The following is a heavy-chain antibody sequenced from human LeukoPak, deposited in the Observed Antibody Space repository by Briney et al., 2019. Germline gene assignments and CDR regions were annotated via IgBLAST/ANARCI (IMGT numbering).Heavy chain of an antibody. D-gene: IGHD3-22*01. CDR2: ISAYNGNT. V-gene: IGHV1-18*01. J-gene: IGHJ4*02. CDR3: ARRTRDYYDSSALHY. Sequence: ASVTVSCTASGYTFTSYGISWEWQAHGQGLEWMGWISAYNGNTNSAQKLQGRVTMTTDTSTSTAYMELRSLRSDDTAVYYCARRTRDYYDSSALHYWGQGTLVTVSS. CDR1: GYTFTSYG.